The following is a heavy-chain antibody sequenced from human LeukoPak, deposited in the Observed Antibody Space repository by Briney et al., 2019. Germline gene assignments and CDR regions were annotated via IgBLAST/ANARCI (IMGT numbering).Heavy chain of an antibody. D-gene: IGHD3-16*01. CDR1: DDSISDYY. V-gene: IGHV4-59*01. Sequence: SETLSLTCTVSDDSISDYYRGWIRQPPGKGLEWIGYFYNSGRSTYNPSLKSRVTISADTSKNHFSPKLNSVTTADTAVYYCTRGAGWLIDYWGQGILVTVSS. CDR2: FYNSGRS. J-gene: IGHJ4*02. CDR3: TRGAGWLIDY.